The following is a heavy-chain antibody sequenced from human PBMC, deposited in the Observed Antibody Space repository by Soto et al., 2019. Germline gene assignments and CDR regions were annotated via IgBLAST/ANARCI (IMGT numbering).Heavy chain of an antibody. Sequence: QITLKESGPTLVKPTQTLTLTCTFSGFSLTTSGVGVGWIRQPPGKALEWLALIYWDDDKYYSPSLKSRLTITKYTSKNQVVLTMTNIDPVDTATYYCAHRPYSGIYYYFDYWGQGTLVTVSS. D-gene: IGHD1-26*01. J-gene: IGHJ4*02. CDR2: IYWDDDK. CDR1: GFSLTTSGVG. CDR3: AHRPYSGIYYYFDY. V-gene: IGHV2-5*02.